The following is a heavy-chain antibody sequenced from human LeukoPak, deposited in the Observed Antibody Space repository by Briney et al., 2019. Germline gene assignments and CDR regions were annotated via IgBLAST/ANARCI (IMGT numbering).Heavy chain of an antibody. J-gene: IGHJ6*02. CDR3: AKDLILSITSCMDV. D-gene: IGHD3-3*01. CDR2: ISGSGGST. CDR1: GFTFSSYA. Sequence: GGSLRLSCAASGFTFSSYAMSWVRQAPGRGLEWVSAISGSGGSTYYADSVKGRFTVSRDNSKNTLYLQMNSLRAEDTAVYYCAKDLILSITSCMDVWGQGTTVTVSS. V-gene: IGHV3-23*01.